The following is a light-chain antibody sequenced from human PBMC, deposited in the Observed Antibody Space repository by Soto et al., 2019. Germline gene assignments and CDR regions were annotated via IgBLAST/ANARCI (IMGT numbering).Light chain of an antibody. Sequence: EIVLTQSPATLSYSPGERATLSCRASQSISGYLGWYQHRPGQAPRLLIYDASIRATGIPDRFSGRGSGTDFTLIISSVEFVDFTLYYCQQRACWPLTFGGGTALESK. J-gene: IGKJ4*01. CDR2: DAS. CDR3: QQRACWPLT. CDR1: QSISGY. V-gene: IGKV3-11*01.